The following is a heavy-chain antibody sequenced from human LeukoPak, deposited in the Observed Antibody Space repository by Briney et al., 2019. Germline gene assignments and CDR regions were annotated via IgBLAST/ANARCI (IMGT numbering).Heavy chain of an antibody. CDR1: GFTFSTYS. Sequence: GGSLRLSCAASGFTFSTYSMNWVRQAPGKGLEWVSYISSSSSTIYYADSVKGRFTISRDNAKNSLYLQLNSLRAEDTALYYCARGVGATTTRYYFDYWGQGTLVTVSS. CDR3: ARGVGATTTRYYFDY. CDR2: ISSSSSTI. D-gene: IGHD1-26*01. V-gene: IGHV3-48*01. J-gene: IGHJ4*02.